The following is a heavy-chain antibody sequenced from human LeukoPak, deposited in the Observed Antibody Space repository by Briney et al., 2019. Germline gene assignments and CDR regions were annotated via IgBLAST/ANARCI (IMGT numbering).Heavy chain of an antibody. D-gene: IGHD3-3*01. CDR2: ISYDGSNK. V-gene: IGHV3-30-3*01. J-gene: IGHJ4*02. CDR3: ASTRDFWSGPIGDY. Sequence: PGRSLRLSCAASGFTFSSYAMHWVRQAPGKGLEWVAVISYDGSNKYYADSVKGRFTISRDNSKNTLYLQMNSLRAEDTAVYYCASTRDFWSGPIGDYWGQGTLVTVSS. CDR1: GFTFSSYA.